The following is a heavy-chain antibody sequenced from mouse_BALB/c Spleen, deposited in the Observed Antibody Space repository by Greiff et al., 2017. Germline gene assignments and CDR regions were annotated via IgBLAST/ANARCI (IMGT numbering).Heavy chain of an antibody. CDR1: GYAFTNYL. J-gene: IGHJ4*01. CDR2: INPGSGGT. V-gene: IGHV1-54*01. D-gene: IGHD2-1*01. Sequence: QVQLKESGAELVRPGTSVKVSCKASGYAFTNYLIEWVKQRPGQGLEWIGVINPGSGGTNYNEKFKGKATLTADKSSSTAYMQLSSLTSDDSAVYFCARRGNYGDAMDYWGQGTSVTVSS. CDR3: ARRGNYGDAMDY.